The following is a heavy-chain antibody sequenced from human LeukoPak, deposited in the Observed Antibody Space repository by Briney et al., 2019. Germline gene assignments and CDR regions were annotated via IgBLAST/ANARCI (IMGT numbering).Heavy chain of an antibody. Sequence: TGGSLRLSCAASGFTFSSYAMSWVRQAPGKGLEWVSAISGSGGSTYYADSVKGRFTISRDNSKNTLYLQMNSLRAEDTAVYYCAKGGYCSSTSCSQGEYYYYGTDVWGQGTTVTVSS. CDR1: GFTFSSYA. J-gene: IGHJ6*02. CDR3: AKGGYCSSTSCSQGEYYYYGTDV. V-gene: IGHV3-23*01. CDR2: ISGSGGST. D-gene: IGHD2-2*01.